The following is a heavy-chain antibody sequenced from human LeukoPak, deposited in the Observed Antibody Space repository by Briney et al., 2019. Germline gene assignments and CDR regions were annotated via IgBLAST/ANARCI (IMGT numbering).Heavy chain of an antibody. D-gene: IGHD5-12*01. Sequence: SETLSLTCAVYGGSFSGYYWSWIRQPPGKGLEWIGEINHSGSTNYNPSLKSRVTISVDTSKNQFSLNLSSVTAADTAVYYCARTRGYSGYDYDYWGQGTLVTVSS. V-gene: IGHV4-34*01. J-gene: IGHJ4*02. CDR2: INHSGST. CDR1: GGSFSGYY. CDR3: ARTRGYSGYDYDY.